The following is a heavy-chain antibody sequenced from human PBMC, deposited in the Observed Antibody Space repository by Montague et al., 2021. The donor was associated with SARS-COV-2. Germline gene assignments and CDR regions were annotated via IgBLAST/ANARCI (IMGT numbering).Heavy chain of an antibody. CDR3: ARVDSSGPGEY. V-gene: IGHV4-59*08. D-gene: IGHD3-22*01. J-gene: IGHJ4*02. CDR2: ISDSGST. CDR1: GDSLNNYF. Sequence: SETLSLTYTVSGDSLNNYFWSWIRQPPGKGLEWVGYISDSGSTKYNPSLQSEVTISVDTARNQFSLKLLSVTAADTAFYYCARVDSSGPGEYWGQGILVSVSS.